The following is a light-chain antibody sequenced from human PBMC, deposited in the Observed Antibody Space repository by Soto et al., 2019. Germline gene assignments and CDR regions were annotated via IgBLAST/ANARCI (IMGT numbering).Light chain of an antibody. CDR1: QGIRGA. CDR3: QQFNSYPIT. V-gene: IGKV1-13*02. CDR2: DVS. J-gene: IGKJ5*01. Sequence: AIQLTPSPSSLSASVGDRVTITCRASQGIRGALAWYQQIPGKPPKMLIYDVSKLERVVPSRFSGSDSGKHFTLTISSLQAEDFATYYCQQFNSYPITFGQGTRLEI.